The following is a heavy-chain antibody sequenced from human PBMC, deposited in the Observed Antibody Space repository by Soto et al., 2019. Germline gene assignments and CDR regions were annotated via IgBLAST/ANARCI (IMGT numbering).Heavy chain of an antibody. D-gene: IGHD3-10*01. V-gene: IGHV3-66*01. CDR3: ARARFLFDL. Sequence: EVQLVESGGGLVQPGGSLRLSCAASGLTVSSNYMSWVRQAPGKGLEWVSVIYSGGNTYYADSVKGRFTNSRDNPKTTLYLQISSLGAADTAVYSCARARFLFDLWGRGTLVTVSS. CDR1: GLTVSSNY. CDR2: IYSGGNT. J-gene: IGHJ2*01.